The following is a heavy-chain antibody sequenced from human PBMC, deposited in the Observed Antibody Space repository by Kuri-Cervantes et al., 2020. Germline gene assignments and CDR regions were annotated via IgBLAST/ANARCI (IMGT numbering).Heavy chain of an antibody. J-gene: IGHJ3*02. D-gene: IGHD3-22*01. V-gene: IGHV4-30-4*01. Sequence: SETLSLTCTVSGGSISSGDYYWSWIRQPPGKGLEWIGYIYYSGSTYYNPSLKSRVTISVDTSKNQFSLKLSSVTAADTALYYCAKDLLNYYDSSGLRAFDIWGQGTMVTVSS. CDR1: GGSISSGDYY. CDR3: AKDLLNYYDSSGLRAFDI. CDR2: IYYSGST.